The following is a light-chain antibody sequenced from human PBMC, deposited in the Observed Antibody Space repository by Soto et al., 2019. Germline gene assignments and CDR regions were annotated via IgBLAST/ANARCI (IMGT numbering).Light chain of an antibody. CDR3: QQYDTSPLT. CDR2: GAS. V-gene: IGKV3-20*01. Sequence: EIVLTQSPGTLSLSPGERATLSCRASQSVSSSFLAWYQQKPGQAPRLLIYGASSRATGIPDKFSGSGSVTDFTFTISRLETEDFAVYYCQQYDTSPLTFGGGTKVEIK. J-gene: IGKJ4*01. CDR1: QSVSSSF.